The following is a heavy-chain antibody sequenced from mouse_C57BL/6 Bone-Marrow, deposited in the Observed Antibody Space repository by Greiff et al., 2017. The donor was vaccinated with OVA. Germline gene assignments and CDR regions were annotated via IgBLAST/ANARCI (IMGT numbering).Heavy chain of an antibody. V-gene: IGHV5-17*01. Sequence: EVKLMESGGGLVKPGGSLKLSCAASGFTFSDYGMHWVRQAPEKGLEWVAYISSGSSTLYYAGTVKGRFPISRDNAKNTLFLQLTSLRSEDTAMYYCARINYWYFDVGGTGTTVTVSS. CDR1: GFTFSDYG. CDR3: ARINYWYFDV. J-gene: IGHJ1*03. CDR2: ISSGSSTL.